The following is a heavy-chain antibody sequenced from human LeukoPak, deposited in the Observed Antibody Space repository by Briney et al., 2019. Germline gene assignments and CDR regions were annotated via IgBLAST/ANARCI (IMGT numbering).Heavy chain of an antibody. CDR2: IYYSGST. D-gene: IGHD7-27*01. CDR3: ARALGKVGY. Sequence: KPSETLSLTCTVSGGSISSYYWSWIRQPPGKGLEWIGYIYYSGSTNYNPSLKSRVTISVDTSKNQFSLKLSSVTAADTAVYYCARALGKVGYWGQGTLVTVSS. V-gene: IGHV4-59*12. J-gene: IGHJ4*02. CDR1: GGSISSYY.